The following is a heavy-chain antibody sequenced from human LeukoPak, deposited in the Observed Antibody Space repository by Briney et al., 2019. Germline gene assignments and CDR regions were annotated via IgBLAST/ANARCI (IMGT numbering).Heavy chain of an antibody. CDR1: GFSLSTGGMC. CDR3: ARIHTVTTSDAFDI. V-gene: IGHV2-70*11. Sequence: ASGPALVKPTQTLTLTCTFSGFSLSTGGMCGSWIRQPPGKAREWLVRIDWDDDKYYSTSLKPRLTISKDTSKNQVVLTMTHVDPVDTATYYCARIHTVTTSDAFDIWGQGTMVTVSS. D-gene: IGHD4-17*01. CDR2: IDWDDDK. J-gene: IGHJ3*02.